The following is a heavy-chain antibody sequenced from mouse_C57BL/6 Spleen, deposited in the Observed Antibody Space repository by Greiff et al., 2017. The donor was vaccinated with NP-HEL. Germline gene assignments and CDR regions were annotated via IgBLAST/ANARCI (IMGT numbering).Heavy chain of an antibody. J-gene: IGHJ4*01. Sequence: QVQLQQPGAELVKPGASVKMSCKASGYTFTSYWITWVKQRPGQGLEWIGDIYPGSGSTNYNEKFKSKATLTVDTSSSTAYMQLSSLTSEDSAVYYCARDYYGSIAMDYWGQGTSVTVSS. CDR3: ARDYYGSIAMDY. CDR1: GYTFTSYW. V-gene: IGHV1-55*01. D-gene: IGHD1-1*01. CDR2: IYPGSGST.